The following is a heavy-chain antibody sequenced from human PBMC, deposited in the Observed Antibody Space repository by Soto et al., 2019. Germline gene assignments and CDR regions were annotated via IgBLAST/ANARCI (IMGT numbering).Heavy chain of an antibody. D-gene: IGHD3-22*01. CDR2: ISGSGEST. V-gene: IGHV3-23*01. CDR3: AKYSSYWDEDY. CDR1: GFTFSNYA. J-gene: IGHJ4*02. Sequence: CGSLRVRSAAVGFTFSNYAMTWVRQAPGEGLQWVSSISGSGESTFHADSVKGRFTISRDNSKNTLTLQMNSLRAEDTAIYYCAKYSSYWDEDYWGQGTLVTVSS.